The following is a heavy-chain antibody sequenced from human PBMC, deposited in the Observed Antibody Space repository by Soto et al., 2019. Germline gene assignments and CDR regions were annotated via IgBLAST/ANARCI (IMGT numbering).Heavy chain of an antibody. V-gene: IGHV1-69*01. Sequence: QVRLVQSGAEVKKPGSSVKVSCKASGGTFGSYAISWVRQAPGQGLEWMGGIIPIPGTANYAKKFQGRVTIAADESTSTAYMELSSLRSEDTAVYYCARSQGSSTSLEIYYYYYYGMDVWGQGTTVTVSS. J-gene: IGHJ6*02. D-gene: IGHD2-2*01. CDR1: GGTFGSYA. CDR3: ARSQGSSTSLEIYYYYYYGMDV. CDR2: IIPIPGTA.